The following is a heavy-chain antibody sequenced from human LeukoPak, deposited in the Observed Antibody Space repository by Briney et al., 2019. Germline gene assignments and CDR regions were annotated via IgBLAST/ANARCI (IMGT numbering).Heavy chain of an antibody. J-gene: IGHJ4*02. V-gene: IGHV4-34*01. CDR2: INHSGST. D-gene: IGHD4-17*01. CDR3: AREGDYGLGY. CDR1: GGSFGGYY. Sequence: SETLSLTCAVYGGSFGGYYWSWIRQPPGKGLEWIGEINHSGSTNYNPSLKSRVTISVDTSKNQFSLKLSSVTAADTAVYYCAREGDYGLGYWGQGTLVTVSS.